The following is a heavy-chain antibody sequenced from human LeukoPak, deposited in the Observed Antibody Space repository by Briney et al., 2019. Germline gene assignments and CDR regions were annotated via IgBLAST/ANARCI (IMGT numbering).Heavy chain of an antibody. Sequence: GGSLRLSCAASGFTFSSYSMNWVRQAPGKGLEWVSSISSSSSYIYYADSVKGRFTISRDNAKNSLYLQMNSLRAEDTAVYYCARTDSAWCGGDCYSDRMDVWGKGTTVTVSS. J-gene: IGHJ6*04. CDR1: GFTFSSYS. D-gene: IGHD2-21*01. V-gene: IGHV3-21*01. CDR2: ISSSSSYI. CDR3: ARTDSAWCGGDCYSDRMDV.